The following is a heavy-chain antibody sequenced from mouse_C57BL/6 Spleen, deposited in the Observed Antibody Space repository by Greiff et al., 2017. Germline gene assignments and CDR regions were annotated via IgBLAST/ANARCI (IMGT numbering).Heavy chain of an antibody. CDR2: ISSGGSYT. CDR1: GFTFSSYG. V-gene: IGHV5-6*01. Sequence: EVQRVESGGDLVKPGGSLKFSCAASGFTFSSYGMSWVRQTPDKRLEWVATISSGGSYTYYPDSVKGRYTLSRDHAKNTLYLQMSSLKSEDTAMYYCTRHYGNYAMDYWGQGTSVTVSS. J-gene: IGHJ4*01. D-gene: IGHD2-1*01. CDR3: TRHYGNYAMDY.